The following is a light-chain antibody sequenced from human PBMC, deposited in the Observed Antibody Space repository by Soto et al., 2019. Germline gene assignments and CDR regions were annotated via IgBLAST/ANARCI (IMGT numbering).Light chain of an antibody. Sequence: QSVLTQPPSVSAAPGQKVTISCSGSSPNIGNNYVSWYQQLPGTAPKLLIYDNNKRPSGIPDRFSGSKSGTSATLGITGLQTGDEADYYCGTWDSSGVFGGGTQLTVL. CDR1: SPNIGNNY. V-gene: IGLV1-51*01. CDR3: GTWDSSGV. CDR2: DNN. J-gene: IGLJ3*02.